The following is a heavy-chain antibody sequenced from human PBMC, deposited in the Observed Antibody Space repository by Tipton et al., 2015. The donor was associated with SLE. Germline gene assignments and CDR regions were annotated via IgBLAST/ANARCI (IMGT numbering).Heavy chain of an antibody. CDR3: AKVGHYYDNSEADGNAFDV. CDR2: ISANGVIT. D-gene: IGHD3-22*01. Sequence: SLRLSCAASGFTFTSYAMTWVRQAPGKGLEWVSSISANGVITNYADSVKGRFTISRDNSKNTLYVQMNSLRAVDTALYYCAKVGHYYDNSEADGNAFDVWGQGTMVTVSS. V-gene: IGHV3-23*01. J-gene: IGHJ3*01. CDR1: GFTFTSYA.